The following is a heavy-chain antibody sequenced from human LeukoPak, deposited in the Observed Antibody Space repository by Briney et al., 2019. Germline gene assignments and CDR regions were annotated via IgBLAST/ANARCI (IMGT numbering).Heavy chain of an antibody. J-gene: IGHJ4*02. CDR1: GFTFSSYW. Sequence: GSLRLSCAASGFTFSSYWMHWVRQAPGKGLVWVSRINSDGSSTSYADSVKGRFTISRDNAKNTLYLQMNSLRAEDTAVYYCARVPYGSRTSDYWGQGTLVTVSS. CDR2: INSDGSST. CDR3: ARVPYGSRTSDY. D-gene: IGHD4-17*01. V-gene: IGHV3-74*01.